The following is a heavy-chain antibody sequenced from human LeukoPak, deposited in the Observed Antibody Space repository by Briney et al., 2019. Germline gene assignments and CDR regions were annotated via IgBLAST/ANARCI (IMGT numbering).Heavy chain of an antibody. Sequence: SETLSLTCTVSGGSISSYYWSWIRQPPGKGLEWIGYIYYSGSTNYNPSLKSRVTISVDTSKNQFSLKLSSVTAADTAVYYCARGLGFCSSTSCYPWFDPWGQGTLVTVSS. D-gene: IGHD2-2*01. CDR1: GGSISSYY. CDR2: IYYSGST. J-gene: IGHJ5*02. CDR3: ARGLGFCSSTSCYPWFDP. V-gene: IGHV4-59*01.